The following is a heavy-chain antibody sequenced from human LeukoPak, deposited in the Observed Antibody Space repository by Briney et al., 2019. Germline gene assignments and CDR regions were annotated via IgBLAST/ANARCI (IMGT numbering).Heavy chain of an antibody. J-gene: IGHJ4*02. CDR1: GFTFDDYG. CDR2: INWNGGST. CDR3: ARGSGSFYIH. D-gene: IGHD3-10*01. V-gene: IGHV3-20*04. Sequence: GGSLRLSCAASGFTFDDYGMSWVRQAPGKGLEWVSGINWNGGSTGYADSVKGRFTISRDNAENSLHLQMNSLRVEDTAVYYCARGSGSFYIHWGQGTLVTVSS.